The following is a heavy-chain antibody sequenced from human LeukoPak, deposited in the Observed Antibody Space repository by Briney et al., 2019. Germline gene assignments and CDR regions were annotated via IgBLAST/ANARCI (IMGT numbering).Heavy chain of an antibody. D-gene: IGHD4-23*01. CDR3: ARENGNDAFDI. Sequence: GGSLRLSCAASGFTVNNNYMSWVRQAPGKGLERVSVIYSGGSTYYADSVKGRFTISRDNSKNTLYLQMNSLRAEDTAVYYCARENGNDAFDIWGQGTMVTVSS. CDR1: GFTVNNNY. V-gene: IGHV3-66*01. J-gene: IGHJ3*02. CDR2: IYSGGST.